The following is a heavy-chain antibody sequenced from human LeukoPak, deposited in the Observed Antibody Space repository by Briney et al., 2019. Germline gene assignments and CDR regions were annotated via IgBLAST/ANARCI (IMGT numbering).Heavy chain of an antibody. J-gene: IGHJ6*03. D-gene: IGHD2-8*01. CDR2: IYYSGST. CDR3: ARVVYYYYYMDV. V-gene: IGHV4-59*01. CDR1: GGSISSYY. Sequence: SETLSLTCTVSGGSISSYYWSWLRQPPGKGLEWIGYIYYSGSTNYNPSLTSRVTISVDTSKNQFSLKLSSVPAADTAVYYCARVVYYYYYMDVWGKGTTVTISS.